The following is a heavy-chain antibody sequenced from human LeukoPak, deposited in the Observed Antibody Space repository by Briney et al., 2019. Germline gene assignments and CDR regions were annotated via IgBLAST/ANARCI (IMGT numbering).Heavy chain of an antibody. J-gene: IGHJ6*03. D-gene: IGHD1-26*01. Sequence: GGSLRLSCAASGFTFSSYWMSWVRQAPGEGLEWVANIKQDGSEKYYVDSVKGRFTISRDNAKNSLYLQMNSLRAEDTAVYYCARELIVGATWHYYYMDVWGKGTTVTVSS. CDR1: GFTFSSYW. V-gene: IGHV3-7*01. CDR3: ARELIVGATWHYYYMDV. CDR2: IKQDGSEK.